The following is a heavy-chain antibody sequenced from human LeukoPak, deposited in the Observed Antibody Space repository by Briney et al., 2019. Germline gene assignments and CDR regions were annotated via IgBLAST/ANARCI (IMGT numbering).Heavy chain of an antibody. CDR1: GFTFSFYW. CDR2: INNGGRST. D-gene: IGHD2-15*01. CDR3: ARDNEYCTGGTCRLDY. J-gene: IGHJ4*02. Sequence: GGSLRLSCASSGFTFSFYWMHWVRQAPGKGLVWVSRINNGGRSTSYAGSVKGRFTISRDNAKNTLYLQMNSLRAEDTAVYYCARDNEYCTGGTCRLDYWGQGALVTVSS. V-gene: IGHV3-74*01.